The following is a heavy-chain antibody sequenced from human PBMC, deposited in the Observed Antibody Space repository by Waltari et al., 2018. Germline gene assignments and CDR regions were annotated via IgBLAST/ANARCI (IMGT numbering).Heavy chain of an antibody. CDR1: GFPFSSYD. CDR2: IGTAGDT. Sequence: EVQLVESGGGLVQPGGSLRPSCAASGFPFSSYDMHWGRQATGTGLAWVSAIGTAGDTYYPGSVKGRFTISRENAKNSLYLQMNSLRAGDTAVYYCAREGWELLGAFDIWGQGTMVTVSS. D-gene: IGHD1-26*01. J-gene: IGHJ3*02. CDR3: AREGWELLGAFDI. V-gene: IGHV3-13*01.